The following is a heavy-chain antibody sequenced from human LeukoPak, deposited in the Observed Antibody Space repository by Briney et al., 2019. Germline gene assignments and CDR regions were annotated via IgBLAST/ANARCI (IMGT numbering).Heavy chain of an antibody. CDR2: IKEDGNEK. CDR1: GFTFSNAW. J-gene: IGHJ3*02. V-gene: IGHV3-7*01. D-gene: IGHD1-1*01. CDR3: AREQLVERADAFDI. Sequence: GGSLRLSCVASGFTFSNAWMSWVRQAPGKGLEWVANIKEDGNEKYYVDSVKGRFTISRDNTKNSLYLQMNSLRAEDTAVYYCAREQLVERADAFDIWGQGTMVTVSS.